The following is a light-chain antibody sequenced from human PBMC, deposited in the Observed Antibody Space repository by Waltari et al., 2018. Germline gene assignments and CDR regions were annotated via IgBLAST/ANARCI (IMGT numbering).Light chain of an antibody. CDR3: SLYMGSGIWV. J-gene: IGLJ3*02. CDR1: SGSVSTTSY. V-gene: IGLV8-61*01. CDR2: KGS. Sequence: QTVVTQEPSLSVSPGGTVTLTSALTSGSVSTTSYATWYQQTPGQPPRTLVYKGSSRSSGVPDRFSGSVLGNTAALTITGAQADDEANYYCSLYMGSGIWVFGGGTKLTVL.